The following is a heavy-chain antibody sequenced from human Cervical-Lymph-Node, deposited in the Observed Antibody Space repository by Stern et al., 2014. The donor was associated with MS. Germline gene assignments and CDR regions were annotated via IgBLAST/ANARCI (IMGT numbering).Heavy chain of an antibody. CDR3: ANAAALSCRSPSCYKAFEY. CDR1: GFTFTTSG. Sequence: QVQLVESGGGVVQPGGSLRLSCVASGFTFTTSGMHWVRQAPGKGLDWVAVISYDGSNQYYGDSVKGRFTISRDNSKNTVYLQMNSLRPEDTAVYYCANAAALSCRSPSCYKAFEYWGQGILDTVSS. CDR2: ISYDGSNQ. V-gene: IGHV3-30*18. J-gene: IGHJ4*02. D-gene: IGHD2-2*02.